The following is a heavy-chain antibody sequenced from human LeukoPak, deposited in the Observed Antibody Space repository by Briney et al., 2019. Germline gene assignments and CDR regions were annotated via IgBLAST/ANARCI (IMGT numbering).Heavy chain of an antibody. CDR3: ARESHTSTTFDY. Sequence: GGSLRLSCAASGFTFSRHAMHWVRQAPGKGLEWVAVISYDGSNEYYADSVKGRFTISRDNSKNTLYLQMNSLRAEDTAVYYCARESHTSTTFDYWGQGTLVTVSS. CDR2: ISYDGSNE. J-gene: IGHJ4*02. D-gene: IGHD1-1*01. V-gene: IGHV3-30-3*01. CDR1: GFTFSRHA.